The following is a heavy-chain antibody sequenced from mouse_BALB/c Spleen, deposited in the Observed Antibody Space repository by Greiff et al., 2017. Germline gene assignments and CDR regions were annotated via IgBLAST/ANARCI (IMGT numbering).Heavy chain of an antibody. CDR3: ARKIGTDWYFDV. CDR1: GFNIKDTY. CDR2: IDPANGNT. J-gene: IGHJ1*01. V-gene: IGHV14-3*02. Sequence: EVQLQQSGAELVKPGASVKLSCTASGFNIKDTYMHWVKQRPEQGLEWIGRIDPANGNTKYDPKFQGKATITADTSSNTAYLQLSSLTSEDTAVYYCARKIGTDWYFDVWGAGTTVTVSA. D-gene: IGHD4-1*01.